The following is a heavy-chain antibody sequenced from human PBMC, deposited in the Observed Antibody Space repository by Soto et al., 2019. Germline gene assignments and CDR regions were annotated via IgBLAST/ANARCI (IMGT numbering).Heavy chain of an antibody. CDR2: IIPIFGTA. J-gene: IGHJ4*02. CDR3: ARITQEVWQPGPVFDY. D-gene: IGHD6-13*01. CDR1: GGTFSSYA. V-gene: IGHV1-69*13. Sequence: ASVKVSCKASGGTFSSYAISWVRQAPGQGLEWMGGIIPIFGTANCAQKFQGRVTITADESTSTAYMELSSLRSEDTAVYYCARITQEVWQPGPVFDYWGQGTLVTVSS.